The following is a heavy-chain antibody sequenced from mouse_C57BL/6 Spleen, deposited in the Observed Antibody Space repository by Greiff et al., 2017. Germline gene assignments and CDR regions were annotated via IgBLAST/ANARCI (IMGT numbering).Heavy chain of an antibody. CDR2: IYPGDGDT. J-gene: IGHJ4*01. CDR3: ARWTDDEGYCAMDY. V-gene: IGHV1-82*01. D-gene: IGHD2-3*01. CDR1: GYAFSSSW. Sequence: QVQLQQSGPELVKPGASVKLSCKASGYAFSSSWMNWVKQRPGKGLEWIGRIYPGDGDTNYNGKFKGKATLTADKSSSTAYMQLSSLTSEDSAVYFCARWTDDEGYCAMDYWGQGTSVTVSS.